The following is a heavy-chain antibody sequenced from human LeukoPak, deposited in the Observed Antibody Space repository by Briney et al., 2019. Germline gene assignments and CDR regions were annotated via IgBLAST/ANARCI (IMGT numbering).Heavy chain of an antibody. CDR2: ISSSGSTI. CDR3: ARKPYVYGDYEYYFDY. CDR1: GFTFSDYY. V-gene: IGHV3-11*04. D-gene: IGHD4-17*01. Sequence: GGSLRLSCAASGFTFSDYYMSWIRQAPGKGLEWVSYISSSGSTIYYADSVKGRFTISRDNAKNSLYLQMNSLRAEDTAVYYCARKPYVYGDYEYYFDYWGQGTLVTVSS. J-gene: IGHJ4*02.